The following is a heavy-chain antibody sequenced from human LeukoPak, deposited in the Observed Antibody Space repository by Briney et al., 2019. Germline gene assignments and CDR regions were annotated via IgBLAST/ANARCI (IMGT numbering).Heavy chain of an antibody. D-gene: IGHD1-26*01. CDR3: ASGTIVGARGADN. V-gene: IGHV3-21*01. J-gene: IGHJ4*02. CDR2: ISISGTKT. Sequence: GGSLRLSCAASEFDFSTHAMTWVRQAPGKGLEWVSAISISGTKTYYADSVKGRFTISRDNANNLLYLQMNSLRAEDTAVYYCASGTIVGARGADNWGQGTLVTVSS. CDR1: EFDFSTHA.